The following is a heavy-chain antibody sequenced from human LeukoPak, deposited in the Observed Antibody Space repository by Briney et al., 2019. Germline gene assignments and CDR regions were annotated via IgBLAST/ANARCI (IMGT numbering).Heavy chain of an antibody. CDR3: AKTIWDSRGNYYGY. J-gene: IGHJ4*02. D-gene: IGHD3-22*01. Sequence: PGGSLRPSCAASGFTFNNYPMSWVRQAPGKGLEWISVISGSSVDIAYAEYVKGRFTIFRDNSRNTLYLQMNSLRAEDTAVYYCAKTIWDSRGNYYGYWGQGTLVTVSS. CDR2: ISGSSVDI. V-gene: IGHV3-23*01. CDR1: GFTFNNYP.